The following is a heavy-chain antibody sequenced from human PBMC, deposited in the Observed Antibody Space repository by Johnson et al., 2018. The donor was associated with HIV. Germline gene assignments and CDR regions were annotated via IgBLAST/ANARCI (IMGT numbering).Heavy chain of an antibody. CDR1: GLNFNIYG. D-gene: IGHD3-16*01. J-gene: IGHJ3*02. CDR2: LWYEGTTA. V-gene: IGHV3-33*03. CDR3: AKTGGGAALDS. Sequence: QVLLVESGGDMVQPGRSLRLSCAASGLNFNIYGMHWVRQAPGKGLEWVAILWYEGTTAFYADSVKGRFTISRDTSKKMLYLQMNSLRVDDTAVYYCAKTGGGAALDSWGQGTMVTVSS.